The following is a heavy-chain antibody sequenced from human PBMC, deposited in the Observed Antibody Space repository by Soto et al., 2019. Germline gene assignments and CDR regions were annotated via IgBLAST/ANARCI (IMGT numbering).Heavy chain of an antibody. CDR2: IYNSGTT. CDR3: AREPISTPRGVTQVDP. Sequence: QVRLQESGPGLVRPSQTLSLTCNVSGAPISSGGFYWSWIRQHPGKGPEWIGYIYNSGTTFYNPSLGSRVTMSLDAAKNHFSLELRSVTVADTAVYYFAREPISTPRGVTQVDPWGQGTQVTVSS. V-gene: IGHV4-31*03. D-gene: IGHD3-10*01. J-gene: IGHJ5*02. CDR1: GAPISSGGFY.